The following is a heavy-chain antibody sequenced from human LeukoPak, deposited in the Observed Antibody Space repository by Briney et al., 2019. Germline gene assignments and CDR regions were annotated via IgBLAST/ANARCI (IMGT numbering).Heavy chain of an antibody. CDR3: ARDQTGGWYSANDFDI. Sequence: GASVKVSCKASGYTFTSYGINWVRQAPGQGLEWMGWISTYNGDTNYAQKLQGRVILTTDASTNTAYMELRSLRSDDTAVYYCARDQTGGWYSANDFDIWGQGTMVTVSS. J-gene: IGHJ3*02. CDR1: GYTFTSYG. D-gene: IGHD6-19*01. V-gene: IGHV1-18*01. CDR2: ISTYNGDT.